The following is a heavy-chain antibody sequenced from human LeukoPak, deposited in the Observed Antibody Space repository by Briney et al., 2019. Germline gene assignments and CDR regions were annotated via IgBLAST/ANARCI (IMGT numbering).Heavy chain of an antibody. CDR2: ISTSSSYI. CDR3: ARIATPDV. CDR1: GFTFSNYN. Sequence: GESLRLSCAVSGFTFSNYNMNWVRQAPGKGLEWVSFISTSSSYIYYADTVKGRFTISRDNAKNSLYLQMNSLRAEDTAVYYCARIATPDVWGKGTTVTVSS. J-gene: IGHJ6*04. D-gene: IGHD5-24*01. V-gene: IGHV3-21*01.